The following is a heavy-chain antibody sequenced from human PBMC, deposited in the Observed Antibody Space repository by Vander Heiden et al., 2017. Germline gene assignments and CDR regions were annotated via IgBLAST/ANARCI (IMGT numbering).Heavy chain of an antibody. D-gene: IGHD2-2*01. CDR3: AKMPSVVPAAIEY. CDR1: GFTFSSYA. J-gene: IGHJ4*02. Sequence: EVQLLESGGGLVQPGGSLRLSCAASGFTFSSYAMSWVRQAPEKGLEWLSTISGSGGSTYYADSVQGRFTISRDNSKNTLYLQGNSLRAEDTAVYYCAKMPSVVPAAIEYWGQGTLVTVSS. CDR2: ISGSGGST. V-gene: IGHV3-23*01.